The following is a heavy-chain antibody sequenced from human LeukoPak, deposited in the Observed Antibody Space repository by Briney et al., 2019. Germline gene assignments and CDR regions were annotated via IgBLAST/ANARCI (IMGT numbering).Heavy chain of an antibody. CDR3: ARDLVGATGY. D-gene: IGHD1-26*01. J-gene: IGHJ4*02. CDR2: ISSSSSYI. V-gene: IGHV3-21*01. CDR1: GFTFSSYS. Sequence: GGSLRLSCAASGFTFSSYSMNWVRQAPGKGLEWVSSISSSSSYIYYADSVEGRFTISRDNAKNSLYLQMNSLRAEDAAVYYCARDLVGATGYWGQGTLVTVSS.